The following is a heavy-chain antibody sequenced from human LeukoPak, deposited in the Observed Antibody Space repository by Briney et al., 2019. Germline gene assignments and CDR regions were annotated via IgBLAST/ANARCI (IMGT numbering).Heavy chain of an antibody. J-gene: IGHJ5*02. Sequence: PSETLSLTCTVSGGSISSGGYYWSWIRQHPGKGLEWIGYIYYSGSTYYNPSLKSRVTISVDTSKNQFSLKLSSVTAADTAVYYGAKHPTPAINNFLFVYYSLQEPNWSAPGGKEPLVPVSS. CDR3: AKHPTPAINNFLFVYYSLQEPNWSAP. V-gene: IGHV4-31*03. CDR1: GGSISSGGYY. CDR2: IYYSGST. D-gene: IGHD3-3*01.